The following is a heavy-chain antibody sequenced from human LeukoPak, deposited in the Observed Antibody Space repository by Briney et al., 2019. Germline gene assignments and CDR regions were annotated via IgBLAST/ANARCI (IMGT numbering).Heavy chain of an antibody. CDR2: IYTSGVT. CDR3: AREWTSGDGSGYPYYFDY. D-gene: IGHD3-22*01. J-gene: IGHJ4*02. Sequence: PSETLSLTCTVSGGSMSSSYWDWIRQPAGKGLQWIGRIYTSGVTNYNPSLKSRVTMSVDTSKNQFSLKLSSVTAADTAVYYCAREWTSGDGSGYPYYFDYWGPGTLVTVSS. CDR1: GGSMSSSY. V-gene: IGHV4-4*07.